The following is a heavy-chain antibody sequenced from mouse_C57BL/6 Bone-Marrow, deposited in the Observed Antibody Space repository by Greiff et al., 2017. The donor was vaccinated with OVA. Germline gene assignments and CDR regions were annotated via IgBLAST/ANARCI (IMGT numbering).Heavy chain of an antibody. CDR2: IRNTANGYTT. D-gene: IGHD1-1*01. CDR1: GFTFTDYY. V-gene: IGHV7-3*01. J-gene: IGHJ4*01. CDR3: ASEDYYGSRYYAMDY. Sequence: EVQGVESGGGLVQPGGSLSLSCAASGFTFTDYYMSWVRQPPGQALEWLGFIRNTANGYTTEYNASVKGQFTISRDKSSSILYLQMSALRAEDSATYYCASEDYYGSRYYAMDYWGQGTSVTVSA.